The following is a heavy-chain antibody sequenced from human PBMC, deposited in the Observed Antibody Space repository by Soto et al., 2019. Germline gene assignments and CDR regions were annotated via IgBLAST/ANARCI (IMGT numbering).Heavy chain of an antibody. CDR2: VKEDGIEK. Sequence: GGSLRLSCAASGFTFSSHWISWVRQAPGTGLEWVANVKEDGIEKQYADSVRGRFTIARDNAKNSLYLQMNSLGGEDTAVYYCAKVRPLRDCTDSSCLGAFEFWGQGIMVTVSS. CDR1: GFTFSSHW. D-gene: IGHD2-8*02. V-gene: IGHV3-7*05. J-gene: IGHJ3*01. CDR3: AKVRPLRDCTDSSCLGAFEF.